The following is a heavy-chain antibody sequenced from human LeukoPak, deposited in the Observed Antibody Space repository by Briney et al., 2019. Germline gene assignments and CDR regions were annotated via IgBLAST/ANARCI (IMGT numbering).Heavy chain of an antibody. CDR1: GYTFTSYY. CDR2: INPRGGST. Sequence: ASVKVSCKASGYTFTSYYMHWVRQTPGQGLEWWGIINPRGGSTSYAQKFRGRVTMNRDTSTSIVYMELSSMRSEDTAVYYCARVSAAGMKGFDYWGQGTLVTVSS. CDR3: ARVSAAGMKGFDY. V-gene: IGHV1-46*01. D-gene: IGHD6-13*01. J-gene: IGHJ4*02.